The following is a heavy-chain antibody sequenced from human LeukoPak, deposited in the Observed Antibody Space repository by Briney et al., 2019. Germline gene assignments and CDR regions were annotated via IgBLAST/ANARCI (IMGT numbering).Heavy chain of an antibody. Sequence: PGGSLRLSCVVSGATVSSNYMSWVRQAPGKGLEWVSVIYAGGSTFYADSVKGRFTISRDNSKNTMYLQMNSLRAEDTAVYYCASTMIGGQGTLVTVSS. CDR1: GATVSSNY. V-gene: IGHV3-53*01. J-gene: IGHJ4*02. CDR3: ASTMI. D-gene: IGHD3-22*01. CDR2: IYAGGST.